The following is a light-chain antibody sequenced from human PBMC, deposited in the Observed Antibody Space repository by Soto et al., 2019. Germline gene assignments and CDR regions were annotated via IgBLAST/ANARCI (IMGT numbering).Light chain of an antibody. V-gene: IGLV1-44*01. J-gene: IGLJ2*01. CDR1: ISNSGTNP. CDR3: AAWDEALKGAL. Sequence: QAVVTQPPSASGAPGQTVTISCSGSISNSGTNPVNWYQQLPGTAPKLLIYADHLRPSGVSDRFSGSRSGTSASLAISGLQSEDEAEYYCAAWDEALKGALFGGGTKLTVL. CDR2: ADH.